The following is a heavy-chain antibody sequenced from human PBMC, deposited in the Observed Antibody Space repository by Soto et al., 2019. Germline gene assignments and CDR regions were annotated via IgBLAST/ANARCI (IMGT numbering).Heavy chain of an antibody. V-gene: IGHV3-23*01. CDR1: GFTFSSYA. D-gene: IGHD2-15*01. CDR2: ISGNGGGT. J-gene: IGHJ4*02. CDR3: AKDKSATASRDFDY. Sequence: TGGSLRLSCAASGFTFSSYAMSWVRQAPGKGPEWVSGISGNGGGTYYADSVKGRFTISRDNSKNTLYLQMNSLRAEDTAVYYCAKDKSATASRDFDYWGQGSLVTVSS.